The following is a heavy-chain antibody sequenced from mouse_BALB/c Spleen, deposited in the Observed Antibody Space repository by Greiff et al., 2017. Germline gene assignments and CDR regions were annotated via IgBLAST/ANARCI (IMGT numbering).Heavy chain of an antibody. V-gene: IGHV5-17*02. J-gene: IGHJ4*01. D-gene: IGHD4-1*01. CDR2: ISSGSSTI. Sequence: EVQLVESGGGLVQPGGSRKLSCAASGFTFSSFGMHWVRQAPEKGLEWVAYISSGSSTIYYADTVKGRFTISRDNPKNTLFLQMTSLRSEDTAMYYCDRGVGIYYYAMDYWGQGTSVTVSS. CDR1: GFTFSSFG. CDR3: DRGVGIYYYAMDY.